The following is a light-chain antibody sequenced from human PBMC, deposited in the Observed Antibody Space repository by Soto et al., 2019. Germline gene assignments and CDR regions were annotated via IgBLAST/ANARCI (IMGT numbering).Light chain of an antibody. CDR3: QQSYNIPRT. CDR1: QGISTY. CDR2: AAS. J-gene: IGKJ1*01. Sequence: DIQMTQSPSSLSASVGDRVTITCRASQGISTYLNWSQQKPGKAPKLLIYAASSLQSGVPSRFSGSGSGTDFTLTISSLQPEDFATYSCQQSYNIPRTFGQGTKVDIK. V-gene: IGKV1-39*01.